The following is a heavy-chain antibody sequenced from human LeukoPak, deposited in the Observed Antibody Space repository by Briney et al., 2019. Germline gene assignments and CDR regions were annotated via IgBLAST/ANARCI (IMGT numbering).Heavy chain of an antibody. Sequence: GGSLRLSCAVSEFSFSRFGMTWVRQAPGKGLEWVSSISSSSSDIYYVDSVKGRFTISRDNSKNSLYLQMNSLRAEDTAVYYCATGYSGYHSNYYYMDVWGKGTPVTVSS. J-gene: IGHJ6*03. D-gene: IGHD5-12*01. V-gene: IGHV3-21*01. CDR2: ISSSSSDI. CDR1: EFSFSRFG. CDR3: ATGYSGYHSNYYYMDV.